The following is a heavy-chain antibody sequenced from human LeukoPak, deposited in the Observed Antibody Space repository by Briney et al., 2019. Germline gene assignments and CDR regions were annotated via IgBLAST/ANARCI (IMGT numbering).Heavy chain of an antibody. J-gene: IGHJ4*02. V-gene: IGHV4-34*01. CDR3: ARGGIFGVVFRFDY. CDR1: GGSSSGYY. Sequence: PSETLSLTCAVYGGSSSGYYWGWIRQPPGKGLEWIGEINHSGSTIYNPSLKSRVTISVDTSKNQFSLKLSSVTAADTAVYYCARGGIFGVVFRFDYWGQGTLVTVSS. CDR2: INHSGST. D-gene: IGHD3-3*01.